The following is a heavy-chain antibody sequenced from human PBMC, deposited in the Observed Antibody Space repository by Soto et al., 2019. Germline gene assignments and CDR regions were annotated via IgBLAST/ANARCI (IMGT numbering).Heavy chain of an antibody. V-gene: IGHV1-69*06. CDR2: IIPIFGAA. D-gene: IGHD3-10*01. CDR3: ARDRVWFGETQPYDYYYGMDV. J-gene: IGHJ6*02. Sequence: ASVKVSCKASGGTFSSYAISWVRQAPGQGLEWMGGIIPIFGAANYAQKFQGRVTITADNSKNTLYLQMNSLRAEDTAVYYCARDRVWFGETQPYDYYYGMDVWGQGTTVTVSS. CDR1: GGTFSSYA.